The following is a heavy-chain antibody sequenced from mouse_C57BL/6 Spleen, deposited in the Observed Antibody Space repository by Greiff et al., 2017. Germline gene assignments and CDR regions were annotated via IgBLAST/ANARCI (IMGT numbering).Heavy chain of an antibody. CDR3: ARRTKDWDFDY. CDR1: GYSFTSYY. D-gene: IGHD4-1*01. J-gene: IGHJ2*01. CDR2: IYPGSGNT. V-gene: IGHV1-66*01. Sequence: QVQLQQSGPELVKPGASVKISCKASGYSFTSYYIHWVKQRPGQGLEWIGWIYPGSGNTKYNEKFKGKATLTADTSSSTAYMQHSSLTSEDSAVYYCARRTKDWDFDYWGQGTTLTVSS.